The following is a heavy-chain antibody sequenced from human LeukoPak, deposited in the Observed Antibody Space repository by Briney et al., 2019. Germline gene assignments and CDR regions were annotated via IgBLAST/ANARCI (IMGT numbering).Heavy chain of an antibody. V-gene: IGHV3-21*01. J-gene: IGHJ5*02. CDR1: GFTFSSYS. D-gene: IGHD2-15*01. CDR2: ISSSSSYI. Sequence: PGGSLRLSCAASGFTFSSYSMNWVRQAPGKGLEWVSSISSSSSYIYYADSVKGRFTISRDNAKNSLYLQMNSLRAEDTAVYYCARSSKTDIVVVVAAWFDPWGQGTLVTVSS. CDR3: ARSSKTDIVVVVAAWFDP.